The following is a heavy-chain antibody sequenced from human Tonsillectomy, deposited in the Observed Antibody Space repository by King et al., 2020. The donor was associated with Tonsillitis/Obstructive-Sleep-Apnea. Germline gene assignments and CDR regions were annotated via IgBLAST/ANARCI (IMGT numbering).Heavy chain of an antibody. CDR3: VKAGPYSSGWRRFDY. CDR2: ISSNGGST. Sequence: VQLVESGGGLVQPGGSLRLSCSASGFTFSSYAMHWVRQAPGKGLEYVSAISSNGGSTYYADSVKGRFTISRDNSKNTLYLQMSSLRAEDTAVYYCVKAGPYSSGWRRFDYWGQGTLVTVSS. D-gene: IGHD6-19*01. CDR1: GFTFSSYA. V-gene: IGHV3-64D*06. J-gene: IGHJ4*02.